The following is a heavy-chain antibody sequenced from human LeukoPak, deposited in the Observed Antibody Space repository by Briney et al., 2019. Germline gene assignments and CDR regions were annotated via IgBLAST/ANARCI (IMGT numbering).Heavy chain of an antibody. CDR1: GGTFSSYA. CDR3: ARARALGGYPSN. J-gene: IGHJ4*02. Sequence: ASVKVSCKASGGTFSSYAISWVRQAPGQGLEWMGGIIPIFGTANYAQKFQGRVTITADESTSTAYMELSSLRSEDTAVYYCARARALGGYPSNWGQGTLVTVSS. D-gene: IGHD3-16*02. V-gene: IGHV1-69*13. CDR2: IIPIFGTA.